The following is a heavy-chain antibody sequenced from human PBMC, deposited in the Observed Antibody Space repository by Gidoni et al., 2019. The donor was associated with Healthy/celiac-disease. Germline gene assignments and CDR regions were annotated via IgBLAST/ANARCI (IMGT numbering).Heavy chain of an antibody. CDR2: ICYDGSNK. CDR3: ARDKVTAIAAAGKLVN. CDR1: GFTFSSSG. D-gene: IGHD6-13*01. Sequence: QVQLVESGGGVVQPGSSLSLSCAASGFTFSSSGMQWVRQAQGNGLEWLAVICYDGSNKYYADSVEGRFTISRENSKNTLDLQMNSLRAEDTAVYYCARDKVTAIAAAGKLVNWGQGTLVTVSS. J-gene: IGHJ4*02. V-gene: IGHV3-33*01.